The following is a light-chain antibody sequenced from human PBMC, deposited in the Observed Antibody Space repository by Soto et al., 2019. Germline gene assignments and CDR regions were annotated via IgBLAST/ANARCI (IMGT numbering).Light chain of an antibody. J-gene: IGKJ1*01. CDR1: QSISSY. CDR2: VAS. CDR3: QQGYSTPWT. Sequence: DIQMTQAPSSLSASVGDRVTITCRASQSISSYLHWYQQKPEKAPKLLNYVASNLQSGVPSRFRPSGSATDSTLTLTSLQPEDVATYYCQQGYSTPWTIGQGTKVEVK. V-gene: IGKV1-39*01.